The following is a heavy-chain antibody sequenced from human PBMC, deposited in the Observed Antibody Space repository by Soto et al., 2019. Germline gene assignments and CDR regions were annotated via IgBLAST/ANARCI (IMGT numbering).Heavy chain of an antibody. CDR3: AKAAGQHVVAYYFDS. CDR2: ITNGDGGGT. J-gene: IGHJ4*02. D-gene: IGHD2-15*01. V-gene: IGHV3-23*01. CDR1: GFTFSSLA. Sequence: GGSLRLSCAASGFTFSSLAMSWVRQAPGKGLQWVSMITNGDGGGTYYADSVKGRFTISRDNSKNTLYLQMNGLRAEDTAVYYCAKAAGQHVVAYYFDSWGQGTLVTVSS.